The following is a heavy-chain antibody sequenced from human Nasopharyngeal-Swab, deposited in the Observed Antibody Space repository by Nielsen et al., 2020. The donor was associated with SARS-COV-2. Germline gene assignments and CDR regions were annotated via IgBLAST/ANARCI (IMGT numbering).Heavy chain of an antibody. V-gene: IGHV3-74*01. J-gene: IGHJ4*02. Sequence: GGSLRLSCAASGFTFSSYWMSWVRQAPGKGLVWVSRVSFDGSTTIYADSVRGRFTISRDNAKNTLYLQMNSLRVEDTAVYFCVRDFWGAFDSWGQGTLVTVSS. CDR3: VRDFWGAFDS. CDR1: GFTFSSYW. CDR2: VSFDGSTT. D-gene: IGHD3-16*01.